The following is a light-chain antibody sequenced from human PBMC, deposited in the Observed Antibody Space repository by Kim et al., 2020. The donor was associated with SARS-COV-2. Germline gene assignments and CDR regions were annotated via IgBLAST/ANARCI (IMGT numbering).Light chain of an antibody. CDR3: QQDNSDYLVT. CDR2: DAS. CDR1: QSIGNW. J-gene: IGKJ4*01. Sequence: ASLGDRVTITCRASQSIGNWLAWDQHKPGDAPKLLIYDASTLKSGVPSRFGGSGFGTEFTLTISSLQSDDLATYYCQQDNSDYLVTFGGGTKLEI. V-gene: IGKV1-5*01.